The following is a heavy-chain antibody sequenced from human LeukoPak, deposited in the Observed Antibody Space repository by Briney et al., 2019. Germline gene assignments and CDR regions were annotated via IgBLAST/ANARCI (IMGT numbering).Heavy chain of an antibody. V-gene: IGHV1-69*04. J-gene: IGHJ4*02. CDR2: IIPILGIA. CDR1: GGTFSSYA. Sequence: SVKVSCKASGGTFSSYAISWVRQAPGQGLEWMGRIIPILGIANYAQKFQGRVTITADKSTSTACMELSSLRSEDTAVYYCARVSSAGGFDYWGQGTLVTVSS. D-gene: IGHD3-16*01. CDR3: ARVSSAGGFDY.